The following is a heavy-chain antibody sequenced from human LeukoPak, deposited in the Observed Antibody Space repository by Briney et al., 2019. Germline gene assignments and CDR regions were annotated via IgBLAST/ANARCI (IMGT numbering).Heavy chain of an antibody. Sequence: NTSETLSLTCTVSGGSISSGDYCWSWIRQPPGKGLEWIGYIYYSGSTYYNPSLKSRVTISVDTSKNQFSLKLSSVTAADTAVYYCARDLSESYYFDYWGQGTLVTVSS. CDR2: IYYSGST. CDR1: GGSISSGDYC. CDR3: ARDLSESYYFDY. V-gene: IGHV4-30-4*08. D-gene: IGHD2/OR15-2a*01. J-gene: IGHJ4*02.